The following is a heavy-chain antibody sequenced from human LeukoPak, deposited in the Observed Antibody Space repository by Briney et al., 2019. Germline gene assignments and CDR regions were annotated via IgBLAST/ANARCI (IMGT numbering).Heavy chain of an antibody. CDR2: ISAYNGNT. V-gene: IGHV1-18*04. CDR1: GYIFTGYY. Sequence: GASVKVSCKASGYIFTGYYIHWVRQAPGQGLEWMGWISAYNGNTNYAQKLQGRVTMTTDTSTSTAYMELRSLRSDDTAVYYCARGYYDILTGYFFDYWGQGTLVTVSS. CDR3: ARGYYDILTGYFFDY. J-gene: IGHJ4*02. D-gene: IGHD3-9*01.